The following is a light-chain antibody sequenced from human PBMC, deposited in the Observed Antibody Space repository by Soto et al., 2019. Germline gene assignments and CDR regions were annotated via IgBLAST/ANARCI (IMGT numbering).Light chain of an antibody. CDR3: QEYYSTPPYT. Sequence: DIVMTQSPDSLAVSLGERATINCKSSQSVLYRANNKNYLAWYQQKPGQPPKLLIYWASTRESGVPDLFSGSVSGTDFTLTVSSLQAEDVAVCYCQEYYSTPPYTFGQGTKLEIK. J-gene: IGKJ2*01. CDR2: WAS. V-gene: IGKV4-1*01. CDR1: QSVLYRANNKNY.